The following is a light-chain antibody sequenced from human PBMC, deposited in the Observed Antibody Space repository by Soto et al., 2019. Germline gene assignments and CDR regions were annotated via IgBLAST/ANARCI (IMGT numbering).Light chain of an antibody. J-gene: IGKJ2*01. CDR2: KAS. Sequence: DIQMTQSPSTLSASVGDRVTITCRASQSISSWLAWYQQKPGKAPKLLIYKASTLKSGVPSRFSGSGSGTDFTLTISSLQPEDFATYYCQQSYSTPRYTFGQGTKVDIK. CDR3: QQSYSTPRYT. V-gene: IGKV1-5*03. CDR1: QSISSW.